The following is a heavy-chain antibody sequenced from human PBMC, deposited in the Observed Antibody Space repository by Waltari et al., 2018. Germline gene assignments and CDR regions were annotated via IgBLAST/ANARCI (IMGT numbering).Heavy chain of an antibody. D-gene: IGHD1-26*01. Sequence: EVQLVESGGGLVQPGGSLRLSCAASGFTFSSITMTWVRQAPGKGLECVSTISVGRGSSYHADSVKVRFTISRDNSQSTLYLQMNSLRAEDTAIYYCAVGRSTPDYFFFCYMDVWGKGTTVTVSS. CDR3: AVGRSTPDYFFFCYMDV. V-gene: IGHV3-23*04. J-gene: IGHJ6*03. CDR1: GFTFSSIT. CDR2: ISVGRGSS.